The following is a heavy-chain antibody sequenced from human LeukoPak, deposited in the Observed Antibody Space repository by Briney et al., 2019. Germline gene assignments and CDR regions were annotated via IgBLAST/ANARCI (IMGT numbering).Heavy chain of an antibody. CDR2: ISAYNGST. D-gene: IGHD4-11*01. Sequence: ASVPVSCMGTGCTFPSYGFSWVRQPPGQGLEGMGWISAYNGSTNYEQRLRGRVAMTTDTSSNKDYLALRSQRSGDAAVYYCVRYHWADYGNYHWFDPWGQGTLVTVSS. V-gene: IGHV1-18*01. J-gene: IGHJ5*02. CDR1: GCTFPSYG. CDR3: VRYHWADYGNYHWFDP.